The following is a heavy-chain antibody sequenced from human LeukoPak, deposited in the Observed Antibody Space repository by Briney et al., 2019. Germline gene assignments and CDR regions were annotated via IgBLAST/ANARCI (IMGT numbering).Heavy chain of an antibody. J-gene: IGHJ4*02. CDR1: GFTFGKYW. CDR3: ARPGLLDY. V-gene: IGHV3-7*01. CDR2: IKLDGSEK. Sequence: GGSLRLSCVASGFTFGKYWMSWVRQAPGKGLEWVANIKLDGSEKNYVDSVKGRFTISRDNTKNSLYLQMNSLRAEDTAVHYCARPGLLDYWGQGTLVTVSS. D-gene: IGHD2-21*02.